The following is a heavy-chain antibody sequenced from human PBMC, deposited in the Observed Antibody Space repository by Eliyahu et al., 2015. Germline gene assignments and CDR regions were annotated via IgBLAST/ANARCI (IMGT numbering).Heavy chain of an antibody. CDR2: IYPGDSDT. CDR1: GYSFSSSW. J-gene: IGHJ4*02. Sequence: EVQLVQSGAEVKKPGESLKISCQGSGYSFSSSWIGWVRQMPGKGLEWLGIIYPGDSDTRYSPSFQGQVTISADKSFNTAYLQWNSLKASDTAMYYCARPSQVGSSSSPLDYWGQGTLVTVSS. CDR3: ARPSQVGSSSSPLDY. V-gene: IGHV5-51*01. D-gene: IGHD6-6*01.